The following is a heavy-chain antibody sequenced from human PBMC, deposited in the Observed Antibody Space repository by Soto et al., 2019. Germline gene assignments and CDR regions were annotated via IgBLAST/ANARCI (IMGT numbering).Heavy chain of an antibody. CDR2: IYYSGST. Sequence: QVQLQESGPGLVKPSQTLSLTCTVSGGSISSGGYYWSWIRQHPGKGLAWIGYIYYSGSTYYNPSLKSRVTISVDTSKNQFSLKLSSVTAADTAVYYCARRTYDFWSGWGYFDYWGQGTLVTVSS. CDR1: GGSISSGGYY. CDR3: ARRTYDFWSGWGYFDY. V-gene: IGHV4-31*03. J-gene: IGHJ4*02. D-gene: IGHD3-3*01.